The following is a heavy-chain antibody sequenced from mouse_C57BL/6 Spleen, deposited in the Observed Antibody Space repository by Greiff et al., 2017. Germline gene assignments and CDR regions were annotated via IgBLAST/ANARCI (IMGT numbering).Heavy chain of an antibody. J-gene: IGHJ4*01. CDR2: IYPGDGDT. CDR1: GYAFSSSW. V-gene: IGHV1-82*01. Sequence: QVQLQQSGPELVKPGASVKISCKASGYAFSSSWMNRVKQRPGKGLEWIGRIYPGDGDTNYNGKFKGKATLTADKSSSTAYMQLSSLTSEDSAVYFCARCAYYYAMDYWGQGTSVTVSS. CDR3: ARCAYYYAMDY.